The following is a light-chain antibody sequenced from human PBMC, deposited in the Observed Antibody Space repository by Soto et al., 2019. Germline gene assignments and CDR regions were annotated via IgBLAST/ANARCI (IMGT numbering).Light chain of an antibody. V-gene: IGKV3-20*01. Sequence: EIVLTQSPGTLSLSPGERAILSCRASQSVSSSYLAWYQQKPGQAPRLLIYGASSRATGIPDRFSGSGSGTDFTLIISRLEPEDFAVYYCQQYGSSTETFGQGTKVEIK. CDR1: QSVSSSY. CDR2: GAS. J-gene: IGKJ1*01. CDR3: QQYGSSTET.